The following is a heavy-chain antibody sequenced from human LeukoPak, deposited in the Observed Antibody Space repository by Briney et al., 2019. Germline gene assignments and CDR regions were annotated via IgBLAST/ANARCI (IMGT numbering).Heavy chain of an antibody. CDR2: ISGSGGST. D-gene: IGHD4-17*01. V-gene: IGHV3-23*01. CDR1: GFTFSSYA. J-gene: IGHJ3*02. CDR3: ATPFGDYILNSFDI. Sequence: GGSLRLSCAASGFTFSSYAMSWVRQAPRKGLEWVSAISGSGGSTYYADSVKGRFTISRGNSKNTLYLQMNSLRAEDAAVYYCATPFGDYILNSFDIWGQGTMVTVSS.